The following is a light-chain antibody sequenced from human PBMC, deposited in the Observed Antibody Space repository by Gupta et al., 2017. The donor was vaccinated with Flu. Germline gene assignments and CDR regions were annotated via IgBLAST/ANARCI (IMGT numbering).Light chain of an antibody. Sequence: DIELTLSLFFLSVSVGDRVAITCRASQAISHSLAWYQQKSGEGPKLLIYAVSTLHTAVPSRFSGSGSGTEFTLTISSLQPEDFAIYYCQRYYPSPVTFGEGTKVEIK. J-gene: IGKJ4*01. CDR1: QAISHS. CDR3: QRYYPSPVT. V-gene: IGKV1-9*01. CDR2: AVS.